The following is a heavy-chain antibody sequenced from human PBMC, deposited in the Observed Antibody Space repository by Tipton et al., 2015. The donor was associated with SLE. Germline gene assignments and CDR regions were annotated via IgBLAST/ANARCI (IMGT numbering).Heavy chain of an antibody. CDR3: ARDRGGLVDTGMIEY. D-gene: IGHD5-18*01. Sequence: SLRLSCTASGFTFSSYSLNWVRQAPGKGLEWVSGIGWNSGSIGYADSVKGRFTISRDNAKDSLYLQMNSLGVEDTALYYCARDRGGLVDTGMIEYWGQGTLVTVSS. V-gene: IGHV3-9*01. CDR2: IGWNSGSI. CDR1: GFTFSSYS. J-gene: IGHJ4*02.